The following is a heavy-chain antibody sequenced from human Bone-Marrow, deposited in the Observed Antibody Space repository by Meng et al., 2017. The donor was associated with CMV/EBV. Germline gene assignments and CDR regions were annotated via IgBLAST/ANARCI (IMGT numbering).Heavy chain of an antibody. CDR1: GFTFSSYA. D-gene: IGHD6-6*01. Sequence: GESLKISCAASGFTFSSYAMHWVRQAPGKGLEWVAVISYDGSNKYYADSVKGRFTISRDNSKNTLYLQMNSLRAEDTAVYYCARKRKGSSSSPSYYFDYWGHDTLVTVSS. V-gene: IGHV3-30*04. CDR2: ISYDGSNK. J-gene: IGHJ4*01. CDR3: ARKRKGSSSSPSYYFDY.